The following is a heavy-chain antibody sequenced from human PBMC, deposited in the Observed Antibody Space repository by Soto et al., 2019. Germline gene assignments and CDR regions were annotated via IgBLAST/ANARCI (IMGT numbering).Heavy chain of an antibody. CDR3: ARDLGGVVVGEGDAFDI. Sequence: QVQLQESGPGLVKPSQTLSLTCTVSGGSISSGDYYWSWIRQPPGKGLEWIGYIYYSGSTYYNPSRKSRVTISVDTSKDQFSLKLSSVTAADTAVYYCARDLGGVVVGEGDAFDIWGQGTMVTVSS. D-gene: IGHD2-15*01. J-gene: IGHJ3*02. CDR2: IYYSGST. V-gene: IGHV4-30-4*01. CDR1: GGSISSGDYY.